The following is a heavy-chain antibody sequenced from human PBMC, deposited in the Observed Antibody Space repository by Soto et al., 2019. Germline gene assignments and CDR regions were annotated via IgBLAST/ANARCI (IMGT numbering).Heavy chain of an antibody. CDR1: GGTCSCGSYY. Sequence: SETLSLTSTVLGGTCSCGSYYWTCIRKPPGKGLEWIGVIDHSGITNYTPSLKSRVTIPVATSTNHFSLTLSSVTAADTAVYYFARSQTFTWYAIVWFAPWGQGTLVTVSS. CDR2: IDHSGIT. CDR3: ARSQTFTWYAIVWFAP. D-gene: IGHD6-13*01. J-gene: IGHJ5*02. V-gene: IGHV4-39*02.